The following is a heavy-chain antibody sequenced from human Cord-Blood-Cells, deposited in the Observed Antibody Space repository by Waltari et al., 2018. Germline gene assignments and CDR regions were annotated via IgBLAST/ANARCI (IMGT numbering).Heavy chain of an antibody. V-gene: IGHV4-39*01. CDR3: ARHRTGDDAFDI. Sequence: QLQLQESGPGLVKPSETLSLTCTVSGGPISSSSYYWGWIRQPPGKGLEWIGSIYYSGSTYYNPSLKSRVTISVDTSKNQFSLKLSSVTAADTAVYYCARHRTGDDAFDIWGQGTMVTDSS. CDR1: GGPISSSSYY. CDR2: IYYSGST. J-gene: IGHJ3*02. D-gene: IGHD7-27*01.